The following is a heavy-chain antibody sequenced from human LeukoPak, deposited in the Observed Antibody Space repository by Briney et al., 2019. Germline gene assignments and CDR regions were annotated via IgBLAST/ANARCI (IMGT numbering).Heavy chain of an antibody. V-gene: IGHV4-59*08. CDR2: IHYRGGT. CDR3: ARPGYYYYMDV. J-gene: IGHJ6*03. Sequence: SETLSLTCTVSGGSISSTYWTWIRQPPGKGLEWIGYIHYRGGTTYNPSLKSRVTISVDPSRNQFSLKLSSVTAADTAVYYCARPGYYYYMDVWGKGTTVTVSS. CDR1: GGSISSTY.